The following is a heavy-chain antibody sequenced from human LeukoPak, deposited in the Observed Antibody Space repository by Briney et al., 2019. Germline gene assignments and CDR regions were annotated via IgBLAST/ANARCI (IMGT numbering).Heavy chain of an antibody. D-gene: IGHD5-12*01. CDR1: GFTFSSYG. Sequence: GGSLRLSCAASGFTFSSYGMHWVRQAQGKRLEWVAAVSYDGNREHYADSVKGRFTISRDDSNNILYLQMNSLRREDTALYYCAKVEGQESGYDFLLESWGQGTLVTVSS. V-gene: IGHV3-30*18. CDR3: AKVEGQESGYDFLLES. CDR2: VSYDGNRE. J-gene: IGHJ4*02.